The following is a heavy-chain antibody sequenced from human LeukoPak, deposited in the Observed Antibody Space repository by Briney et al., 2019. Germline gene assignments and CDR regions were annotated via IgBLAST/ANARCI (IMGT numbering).Heavy chain of an antibody. CDR2: ISASGDST. D-gene: IGHD6-13*01. CDR3: AREHSSSWDQFDY. V-gene: IGHV3-23*01. Sequence: SGGSLRLSCAASGFTFTNYAMACVRQAPGKGLEWVSAISASGDSTHYADSVKGRFTISRDNSKNTLYVQMNSLRAEDTAVYYCAREHSSSWDQFDYWGQGTLVTVSS. J-gene: IGHJ4*02. CDR1: GFTFTNYA.